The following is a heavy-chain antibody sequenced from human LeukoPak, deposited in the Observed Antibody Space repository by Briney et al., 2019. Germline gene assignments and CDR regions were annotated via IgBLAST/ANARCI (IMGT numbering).Heavy chain of an antibody. CDR3: ARGAADRNNYYYYIDV. J-gene: IGHJ6*03. CDR2: INHSGST. V-gene: IGHV4-34*01. D-gene: IGHD1/OR15-1a*01. Sequence: SETLSLTCAVYGGSFSGYYWSWIRQPPGKGLEWIGEINHSGSTNYNPSLKSRVTISVDTSKNQFSLKLTSVTAADTAVYYCARGAADRNNYYYYIDVWGKGTTVIVSS. CDR1: GGSFSGYY.